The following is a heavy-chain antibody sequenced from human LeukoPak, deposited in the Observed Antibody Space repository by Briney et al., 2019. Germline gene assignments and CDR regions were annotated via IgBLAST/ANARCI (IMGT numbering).Heavy chain of an antibody. CDR1: GFTFSNFW. CDR3: ARETPDSSGWD. V-gene: IGHV3-7*01. Sequence: PGGSLRLSCAASGFTFSNFWVTWVRQAPGKGLEWVANIKPDGSEKYYVDSVKGRFTISRDNAKNSLSLQMNSLRAEDTAVYYCARETPDSSGWDWGQGTLVTVSS. J-gene: IGHJ4*02. D-gene: IGHD6-19*01. CDR2: IKPDGSEK.